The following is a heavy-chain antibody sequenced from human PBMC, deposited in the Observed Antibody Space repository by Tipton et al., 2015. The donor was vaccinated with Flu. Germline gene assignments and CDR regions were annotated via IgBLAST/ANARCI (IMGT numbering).Heavy chain of an antibody. CDR2: ISSSSYI. CDR3: ARGLLWDVAGDDAFDI. Sequence: GSLRLSCAASGFTFSSYSMNWVRQAPGKGLEWVSSISSSSYIYHADSVKGRFTISRDDAKNSLYLQMNNLRAEDTAVYYCARGLLWDVAGDDAFDIWGQGTMVTVSS. V-gene: IGHV3-21*01. CDR1: GFTFSSYS. J-gene: IGHJ3*02. D-gene: IGHD1-26*01.